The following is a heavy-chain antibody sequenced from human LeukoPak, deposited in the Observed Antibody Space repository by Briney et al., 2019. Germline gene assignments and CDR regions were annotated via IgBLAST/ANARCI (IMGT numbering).Heavy chain of an antibody. CDR2: MNPNSGNT. V-gene: IGHV1-8*01. CDR3: ARAPSPASYAMDV. CDR1: GYTFRSFY. Sequence: ASVKVSCKASGYTFRSFYVNWVRQATGQGLEWMGWMNPNSGNTGYAQEFQGRVTMTRNTSINTAYMEVSGLTSEDTAVYYCARAPSPASYAMDVWGQGTTVTVSS. J-gene: IGHJ6*02.